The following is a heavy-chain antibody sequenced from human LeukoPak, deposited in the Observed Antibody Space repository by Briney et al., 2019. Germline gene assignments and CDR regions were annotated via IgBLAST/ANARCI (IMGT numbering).Heavy chain of an antibody. CDR3: ARDLYSGDCPDY. D-gene: IGHD2-21*02. J-gene: IGHJ4*02. V-gene: IGHV3-74*01. CDR1: GFTFSSYW. Sequence: GGSLRLSCAASGFTFSSYWMHWVRQAPGKGLVWVSRINSAGSRTSYADSVKGRFTISRDNSKNTLYLQMNSLRADDTAVYYCARDLYSGDCPDYWGQGTQVTVSS. CDR2: INSAGSRT.